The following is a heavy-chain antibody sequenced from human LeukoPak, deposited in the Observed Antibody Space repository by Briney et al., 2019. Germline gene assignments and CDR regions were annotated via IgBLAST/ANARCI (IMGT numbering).Heavy chain of an antibody. CDR3: ARDLVRGGSYSRHYYFDS. D-gene: IGHD1-26*01. J-gene: IGHJ4*02. CDR1: GFTFSSYE. Sequence: GGSLRLSCAASGFTFSSYEMNWVRQAPGKGLEWVSYISSSGSTIYYADSVKGRFTISRDNAKNSLYLQMNSLRAEDTAVYYCARDLVRGGSYSRHYYFDSWGQGTLVTVSS. CDR2: ISSSGSTI. V-gene: IGHV3-48*03.